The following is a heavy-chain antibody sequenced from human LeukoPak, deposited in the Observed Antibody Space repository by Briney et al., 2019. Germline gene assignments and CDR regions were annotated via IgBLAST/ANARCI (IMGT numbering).Heavy chain of an antibody. CDR2: MNPNSGNT. CDR3: ARDSTGHWFDP. Sequence: ASVKVSCKASGYSFTSYDINWVRQATGQGLEWMGWMNPNSGNTGYAQKFQGRVTMTRDTSISTAYMELSRLRSDDTAVYYCARDSTGHWFDPWGQGTLVTVSS. CDR1: GYSFTSYD. D-gene: IGHD1-14*01. J-gene: IGHJ5*02. V-gene: IGHV1-8*01.